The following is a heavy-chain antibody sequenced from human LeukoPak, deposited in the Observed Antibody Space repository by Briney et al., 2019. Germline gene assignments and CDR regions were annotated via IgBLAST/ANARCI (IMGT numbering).Heavy chain of an antibody. CDR2: MNPNSGST. D-gene: IGHD3-22*01. CDR1: GYTFTSYD. CDR3: ARGVRYYDSSGYPNFDY. V-gene: IGHV1-8*01. Sequence: GASVKVSCKASGYTFTSYDINWVRQATGQGLEWMGWMNPNSGSTGYAQKFQGRVTMTRNTSISTAYVELSSLRSEDTAVYYCARGVRYYDSSGYPNFDYWGQGTLVTVSS. J-gene: IGHJ4*02.